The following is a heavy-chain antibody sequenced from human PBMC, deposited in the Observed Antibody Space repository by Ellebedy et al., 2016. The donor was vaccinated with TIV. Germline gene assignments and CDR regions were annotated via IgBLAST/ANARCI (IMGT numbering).Heavy chain of an antibody. CDR3: AGPGGGTKLDY. J-gene: IGHJ4*02. CDR2: FSPDGTST. CDR1: GFTFSNYW. Sequence: PGGSLRLSCAASGFTFSNYWMHWIRQAPGKRLVWVSRFSPDGTSTTYADSVNGRFTISRDNAKNTLYLHMTSLVADDSAVYFCAGPGGGTKLDYWGQGTLVTVSS. D-gene: IGHD3-16*01. V-gene: IGHV3-74*01.